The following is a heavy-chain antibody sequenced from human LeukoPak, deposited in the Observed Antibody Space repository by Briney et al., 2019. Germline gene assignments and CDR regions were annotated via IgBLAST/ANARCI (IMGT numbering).Heavy chain of an antibody. Sequence: SETLSLTCTVSGGSISGFYWSWIRQPPGKGLEWIGYMDKSGGTTYNPSLKSRVTISVDTSKNQFSLNLSPVTAADTAVYYCARDYSKGGGFDFWGQGTLVTVSS. V-gene: IGHV4-59*01. D-gene: IGHD4-11*01. CDR2: MDKSGGT. J-gene: IGHJ4*02. CDR3: ARDYSKGGGFDF. CDR1: GGSISGFY.